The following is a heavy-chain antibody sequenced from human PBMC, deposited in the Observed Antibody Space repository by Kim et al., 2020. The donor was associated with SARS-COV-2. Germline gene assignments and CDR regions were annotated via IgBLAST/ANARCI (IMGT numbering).Heavy chain of an antibody. Sequence: GGSLRLSCVASGFTFSSYRMHWVRQAPGKGLEWVAAISEDGSDKYYPDSVKGRFTISRDNSKNTLDLQMNGLRAEDTAVFYCSRIAVTGTGGPFDYWGQGALVTVPS. D-gene: IGHD6-19*01. CDR1: GFTFSSYR. V-gene: IGHV3-30-3*01. J-gene: IGHJ4*02. CDR2: ISEDGSDK. CDR3: SRIAVTGTGGPFDY.